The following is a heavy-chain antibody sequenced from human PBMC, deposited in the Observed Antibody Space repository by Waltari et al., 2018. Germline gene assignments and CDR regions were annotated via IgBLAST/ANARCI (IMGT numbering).Heavy chain of an antibody. CDR3: ARENNNGDYIWGSYRFDN. CDR1: GGSISSGSYY. J-gene: IGHJ4*02. D-gene: IGHD3-16*02. V-gene: IGHV4-61*02. Sequence: QVQLQESGPGLVKPSQTLALTCTVSGGSISSGSYYWSWIRQPAGKGLEWIGRIYTSGSTNYSPSLKSRVTISVDTSKNHFSLKLTSVTTADTAVYDWARENNNGDYIWGSYRFDNWGQGTLVTVSS. CDR2: IYTSGST.